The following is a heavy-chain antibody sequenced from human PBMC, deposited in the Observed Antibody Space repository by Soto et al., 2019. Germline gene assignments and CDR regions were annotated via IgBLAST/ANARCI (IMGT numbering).Heavy chain of an antibody. Sequence: SETLSLTCTVSGDSVSSNSYYWSWIRQPPGKGLEFIGYIYYSGSTNYNPSLKSRVTISLDTSKNQFSLRLSSVTAADTAVYYCARTARRFDYWGQGILVTVSS. CDR3: ARTARRFDY. CDR2: IYYSGST. V-gene: IGHV4-61*01. CDR1: GDSVSSNSYY. J-gene: IGHJ4*02. D-gene: IGHD6-6*01.